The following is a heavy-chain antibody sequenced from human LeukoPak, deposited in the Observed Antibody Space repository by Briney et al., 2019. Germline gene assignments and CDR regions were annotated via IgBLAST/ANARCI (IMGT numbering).Heavy chain of an antibody. CDR1: GYSFTSYW. J-gene: IGHJ3*02. D-gene: IGHD4-23*01. V-gene: IGHV5-51*01. CDR2: IYPGDSDT. Sequence: GESLKISCKGSGYSFTSYWIGWVGQMPGKGLEWMEIIYPGDSDTRYSPSFQGQVTISADKSISTAYLQWSSLKASDTAMYYCARVLRWERGNDAFDIWGQGTMVTVSS. CDR3: ARVLRWERGNDAFDI.